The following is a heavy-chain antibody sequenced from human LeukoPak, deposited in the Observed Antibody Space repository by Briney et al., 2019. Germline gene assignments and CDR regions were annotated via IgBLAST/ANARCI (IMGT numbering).Heavy chain of an antibody. J-gene: IGHJ4*02. CDR1: GGSISSCY. Sequence: SETLSLTCTVSGGSISSCYWSWIRQPPGKGLEWIGYIYYSGSTKYNPSLKSRVTISVDTSKNHFSLKLSSVTAADTAVYHCARDYGSGYHDYWGQGTLVTVSS. D-gene: IGHD3-22*01. CDR3: ARDYGSGYHDY. CDR2: IYYSGST. V-gene: IGHV4-59*01.